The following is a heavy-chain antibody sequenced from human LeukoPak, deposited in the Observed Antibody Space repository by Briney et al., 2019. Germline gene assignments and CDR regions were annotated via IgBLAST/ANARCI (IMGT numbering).Heavy chain of an antibody. V-gene: IGHV4-39*01. CDR3: AKHARRYNWFDP. Sequence: SETLSLTCTVSGGSISSSSYYWGWIRQPPGKGLEWIGSIYYSGSTYSNPSLKSRVTISVDTSKNQFSLKLSSVTAADTAVYYCAKHARRYNWFDPWGQGTLVTVSS. J-gene: IGHJ5*02. CDR1: GGSISSSSYY. D-gene: IGHD2-15*01. CDR2: IYYSGST.